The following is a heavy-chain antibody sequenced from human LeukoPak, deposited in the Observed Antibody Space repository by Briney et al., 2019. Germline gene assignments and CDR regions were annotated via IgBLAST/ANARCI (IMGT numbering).Heavy chain of an antibody. D-gene: IGHD2-2*01. V-gene: IGHV4-34*01. J-gene: IGHJ4*02. CDR2: INHSGST. CDR3: ARISCSSTSCFGDY. Sequence: SETLSLTCAVYGGSFSGYYWGWIRQPPGKGLEWIGEINHSGSTNYNPSLKSRVTISVDTSKNQSSLKLSSVTAADTAVYYCARISCSSTSCFGDYWGQGTLVTVSS. CDR1: GGSFSGYY.